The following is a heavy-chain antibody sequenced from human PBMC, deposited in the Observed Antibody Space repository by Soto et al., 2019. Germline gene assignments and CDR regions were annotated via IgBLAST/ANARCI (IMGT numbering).Heavy chain of an antibody. CDR2: IIPILGIA. V-gene: IGHV1-69*04. Sequence: ASVKVSCKASGGTFSSYTISWVRQAPGQGLEWMGRIIPILGIANYAQKFQGRVTITADKSTSTAYMELSSLRSEDTAVYYCAREKQAGTRVGDAFDIWGQGTMVTVSS. J-gene: IGHJ3*02. CDR3: AREKQAGTRVGDAFDI. CDR1: GGTFSSYT. D-gene: IGHD1-1*01.